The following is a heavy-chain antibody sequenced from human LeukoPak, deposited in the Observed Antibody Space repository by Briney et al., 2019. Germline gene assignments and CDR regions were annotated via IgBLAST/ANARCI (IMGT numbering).Heavy chain of an antibody. CDR2: SYQSGSGSS. CDR1: GGSIISTNYY. CDR3: ASTLRFLPYRRFDY. Sequence: SETLSLTCSVSGGSIISTNYYWGWIRQPPGKGLEWIGSSYQSGSGSSYYNPSLKSRVTISGDTSKNHFFLRLSSVTAADTAVYYCASTLRFLPYRRFDYWGQGTLVTVPS. J-gene: IGHJ4*02. D-gene: IGHD3-3*01. V-gene: IGHV4-39*02.